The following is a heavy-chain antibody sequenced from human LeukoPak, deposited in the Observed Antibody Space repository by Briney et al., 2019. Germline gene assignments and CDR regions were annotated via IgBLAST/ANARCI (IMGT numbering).Heavy chain of an antibody. CDR2: IYVGGST. Sequence: GGSLRLSCAASGLSVSKKYMSWVRQAPGKGLERVSVIYVGGSTYYAGSVRGRFTLSRDNSKNTLYLQMNSLKVDDTAVYYCATRPDGYDLPYFDYWGRGTLVTVSS. D-gene: IGHD5-18*01. V-gene: IGHV3-66*01. J-gene: IGHJ4*02. CDR1: GLSVSKKY. CDR3: ATRPDGYDLPYFDY.